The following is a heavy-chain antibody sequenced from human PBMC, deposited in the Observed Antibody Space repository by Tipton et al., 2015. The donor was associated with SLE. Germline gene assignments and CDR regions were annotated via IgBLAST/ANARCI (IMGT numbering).Heavy chain of an antibody. D-gene: IGHD5-12*01. CDR1: GGSIGSDPSY. J-gene: IGHJ1*01. CDR2: ITYGGST. CDR3: ATNGHGETYEFFTEYLRH. Sequence: TLSLTCTVSGGSIGSDPSYWDWIRQPPGKGLEWIGTITYGGSTYHNPSLKSRISISSDMSKNQFSLKLNSVTAADTAVYYCATNGHGETYEFFTEYLRHWGQGTLVTVSS. V-gene: IGHV4-39*01.